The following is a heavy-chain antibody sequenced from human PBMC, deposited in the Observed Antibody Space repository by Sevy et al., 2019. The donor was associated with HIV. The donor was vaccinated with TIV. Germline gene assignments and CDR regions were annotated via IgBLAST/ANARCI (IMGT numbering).Heavy chain of an antibody. V-gene: IGHV1-24*01. CDR3: ATVPQYYYDSSGTHFDY. CDR1: GYTLTELS. Sequence: ASVKVSCKVSGYTLTELSMHWVRQAPGKGLEWMGGFDPEDGETIYAQKFQGRVTMTEETSTDTAYMELSSLRSEDTAVYYCATVPQYYYDSSGTHFDYWGQGTLVTFSS. D-gene: IGHD3-22*01. J-gene: IGHJ4*02. CDR2: FDPEDGET.